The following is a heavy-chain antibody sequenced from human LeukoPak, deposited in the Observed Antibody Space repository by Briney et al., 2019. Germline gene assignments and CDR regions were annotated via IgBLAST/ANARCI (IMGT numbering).Heavy chain of an antibody. CDR1: GLTFSNYS. CDR3: AKTTKATTPNY. J-gene: IGHJ4*02. D-gene: IGHD4-17*01. V-gene: IGHV3-23*01. CDR2: ITDSGRKT. Sequence: PGRSPRISCASTGLTFSNYSMNRARQPSGKGLEWVSGITDSGRKTYYAASVKGRFSISRDNSKNTVYLQMSDLRAEDTAVYYCAKTTKATTPNYWGQGTLVTVSS.